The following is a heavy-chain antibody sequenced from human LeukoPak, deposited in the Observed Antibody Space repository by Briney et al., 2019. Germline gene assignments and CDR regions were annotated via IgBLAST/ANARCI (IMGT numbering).Heavy chain of an antibody. CDR3: AREGVVAIDY. V-gene: IGHV4-59*12. CDR2: IYYSGST. CDR1: GGSISSYY. J-gene: IGHJ4*02. Sequence: PSETLSLTCTVSGGSISSYYWSWIRQPPGKGLEWIGYIYYSGSTYYNPSLKSRVTISVDRSKNQFSLKLSSVTAADTAVYYCAREGVVAIDYWGQGTLVTVSS. D-gene: IGHD3-22*01.